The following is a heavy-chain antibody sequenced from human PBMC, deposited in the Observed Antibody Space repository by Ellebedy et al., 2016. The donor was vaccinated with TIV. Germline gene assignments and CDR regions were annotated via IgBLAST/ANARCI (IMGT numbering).Heavy chain of an antibody. D-gene: IGHD2-2*01. CDR2: INHSGST. Sequence: SETLSLXXAVYGGSFSGYYWSWIRQPPGKGLEWIGEINHSGSTNYNPSLKSRVTISVDTSKNQFSLKLSSVTAADTAVYYCARGGYCSSTSCWGYYYYYGMDVWGQGTTVTVSS. CDR1: GGSFSGYY. J-gene: IGHJ6*02. V-gene: IGHV4-34*01. CDR3: ARGGYCSSTSCWGYYYYYGMDV.